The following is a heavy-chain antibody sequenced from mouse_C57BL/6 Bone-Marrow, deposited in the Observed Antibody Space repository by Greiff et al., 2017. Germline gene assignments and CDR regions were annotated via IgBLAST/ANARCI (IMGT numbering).Heavy chain of an antibody. CDR1: GYTFTDYY. CDR3: ARRRVYGYDWFDY. Sequence: SGAELVRPGASVKLSCKASGYTFTDYYINWVKQRPGQGLEWIARIYPGSGNTYYNEKFKGKATLTAEKSSSTAYMQLSSLTSEDSAVYFCARRRVYGYDWFDYWGQGTTLTVSS. CDR2: IYPGSGNT. D-gene: IGHD2-2*01. J-gene: IGHJ2*01. V-gene: IGHV1-76*01.